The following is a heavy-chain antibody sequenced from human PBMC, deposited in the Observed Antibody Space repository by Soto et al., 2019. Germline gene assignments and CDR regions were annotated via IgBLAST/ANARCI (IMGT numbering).Heavy chain of an antibody. J-gene: IGHJ4*02. D-gene: IGHD6-13*01. Sequence: QVQLVQSGAEVRKPGASVKVSCNVTGYTFSGHYLHWVRQAPGQGLEWMGWINPKSGGTNYAQKFQYSVTMTADTSVSAASMELTSLRYDDTAVFYYARGLYRSTAYFFDSWGQGTLVTVSS. CDR3: ARGLYRSTAYFFDS. V-gene: IGHV1-2*02. CDR2: INPKSGGT. CDR1: GYTFSGHY.